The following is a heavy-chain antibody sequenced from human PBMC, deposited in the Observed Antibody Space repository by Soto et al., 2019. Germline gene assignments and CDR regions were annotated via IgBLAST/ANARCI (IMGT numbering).Heavy chain of an antibody. V-gene: IGHV3-30-3*01. CDR2: ISYDGSNK. D-gene: IGHD2-15*01. CDR3: ARAPCSGGSCERLYFDY. Sequence: PGGSPRLSCAASGFTFSSYAMHWVRQAPGKWLEWVAVISYDGSNKYYADSVKGRFTISRDNSKNTLYLQMNSLRAEDTAVYYCARAPCSGGSCERLYFDYWGQGXLVT. CDR1: GFTFSSYA. J-gene: IGHJ4*02.